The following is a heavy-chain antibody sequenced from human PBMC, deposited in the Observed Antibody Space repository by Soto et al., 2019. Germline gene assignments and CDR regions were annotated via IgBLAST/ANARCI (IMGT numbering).Heavy chain of an antibody. J-gene: IGHJ4*02. V-gene: IGHV3-30*18. CDR1: GFTFSSYG. CDR3: AKDILEWLTTYFDY. Sequence: GGSLRLSCAASGFTFSSYGMHWVRQAPGKGLEWVAVISYDGSNKYYADSVKGRFTISRDNSKNTLYLQMNSLRAEDTAVYYCAKDILEWLTTYFDYWGQGTLVTVSS. CDR2: ISYDGSNK. D-gene: IGHD3-3*01.